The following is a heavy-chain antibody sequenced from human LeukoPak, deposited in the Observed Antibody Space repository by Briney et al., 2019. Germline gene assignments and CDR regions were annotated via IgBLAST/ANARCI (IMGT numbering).Heavy chain of an antibody. J-gene: IGHJ5*02. V-gene: IGHV6-1*01. CDR3: AIGPIFSGRYCNWFDP. CDR1: GGSVSSNSAA. Sequence: PLQTLSLTCAISGGSVSSNSAAWNWIRQSPSRGLEWLGRTYYTSKWYNDYAVSVKSRIAINPDTSKNQFSLQLNSVTPEDTAVYYCAIGPIFSGRYCNWFDPWGQGTLVPLFS. CDR2: TYYTSKWYN. D-gene: IGHD3-3*02.